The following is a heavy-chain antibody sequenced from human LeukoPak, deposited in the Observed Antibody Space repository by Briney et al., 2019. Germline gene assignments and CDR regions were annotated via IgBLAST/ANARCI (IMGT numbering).Heavy chain of an antibody. V-gene: IGHV6-1*01. CDR2: TYYKSAWYN. CDR1: GDSVSRDTIA. J-gene: IGHJ4*02. Sequence: SQTLSLTCAISGDSVSRDTIAWNWIRQSPSRGLEWLGRTYYKSAWYNDYAVSVKGRIIINPDTSKNQFSLQLNSVTPEDTAVYYCARGTGWPQFDYWGQGTLVTVSS. D-gene: IGHD6-19*01. CDR3: ARGTGWPQFDY.